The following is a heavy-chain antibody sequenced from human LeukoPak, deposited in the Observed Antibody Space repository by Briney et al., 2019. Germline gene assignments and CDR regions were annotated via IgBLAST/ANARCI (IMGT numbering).Heavy chain of an antibody. CDR1: GGSISSYY. D-gene: IGHD6-13*01. Sequence: SETLSLTCTVSGGSISSYYWSWIRQPPGKGLEWIGYICYSGSTNYNPSLKSRVTISVDTSKNQFSLKLSSVTAADTAVYYCARQWEIAAAWFDPWGQGTLVTVSS. J-gene: IGHJ5*02. V-gene: IGHV4-59*01. CDR2: ICYSGST. CDR3: ARQWEIAAAWFDP.